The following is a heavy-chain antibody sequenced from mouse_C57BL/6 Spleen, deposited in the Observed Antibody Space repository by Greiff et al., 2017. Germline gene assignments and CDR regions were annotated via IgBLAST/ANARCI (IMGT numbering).Heavy chain of an antibody. CDR1: GYTFTEYT. D-gene: IGHD2-4*01. CDR2: FYPGSGSI. V-gene: IGHV1-62-2*01. CDR3: SRHEDDYERGYYFDY. Sequence: LVESGAELVKPGASVKLSCKASGYTFTEYTIHWVKQRSGQGLEWIGWFYPGSGSIKYNEKFKDKATLTADKSSSTVYMELSRLTSEDSAVYFCSRHEDDYERGYYFDYWGQGTTLTVSS. J-gene: IGHJ2*01.